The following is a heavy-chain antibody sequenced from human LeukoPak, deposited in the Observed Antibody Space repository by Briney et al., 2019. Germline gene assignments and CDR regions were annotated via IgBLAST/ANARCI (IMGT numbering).Heavy chain of an antibody. CDR1: GGSISSYY. D-gene: IGHD6-13*01. V-gene: IGHV4-59*01. CDR3: ARNRDSSSCHYWFDP. CDR2: IYYSGST. Sequence: PSETLSLTCTVSGGSISSYYWSWIRQPPGKGLEWIGYIYYSGSTNYNPSLKSRVTISVDTSKNQFSLKLSSVTAADTAVYYCARNRDSSSCHYWFDPWGQGTLVTVSS. J-gene: IGHJ5*02.